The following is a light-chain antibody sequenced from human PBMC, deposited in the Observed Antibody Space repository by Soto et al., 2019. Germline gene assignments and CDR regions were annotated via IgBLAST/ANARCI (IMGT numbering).Light chain of an antibody. CDR3: QQSYTIPWM. CDR2: AAS. V-gene: IGKV1-39*01. CDR1: QTISNY. Sequence: DIQMTQSPSTLPASAGERVTITCRASQTISNYVNWYQQKPGKAPKVLIYAASTLQSGVPSRFSGSGSGADFTLTISSLQPEDFATYYCQQSYTIPWMFGQGTKVDIK. J-gene: IGKJ1*01.